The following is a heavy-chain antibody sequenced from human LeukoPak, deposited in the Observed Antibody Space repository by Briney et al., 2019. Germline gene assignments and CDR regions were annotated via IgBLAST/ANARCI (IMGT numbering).Heavy chain of an antibody. J-gene: IGHJ6*02. Sequence: SETLSLTCTVSGGSISSYYWSWIRQPPGKGLEWIGYIYYSGSTNYNPSLKSRVTISVDTSKNQFSLKLSSVTAADTAVYYCARRIAVAGTHGMDVWGQGTTVTVSS. D-gene: IGHD6-19*01. CDR1: GGSISSYY. CDR2: IYYSGST. V-gene: IGHV4-59*08. CDR3: ARRIAVAGTHGMDV.